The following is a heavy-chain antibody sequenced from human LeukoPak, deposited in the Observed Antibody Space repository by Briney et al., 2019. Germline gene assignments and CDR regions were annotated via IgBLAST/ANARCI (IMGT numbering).Heavy chain of an antibody. CDR3: ARARDLRGSGYLDY. D-gene: IGHD3-3*01. V-gene: IGHV1-69*05. Sequence: SVKVSCKASGGAFSSYAISWVRQAPGQGLEWMGGIIPIFGTANYAQKFQGRVTITTDESTSTAYMELSSLRSEDTAVYYCARARDLRGSGYLDYWGQGTLVTVSS. CDR1: GGAFSSYA. J-gene: IGHJ4*02. CDR2: IIPIFGTA.